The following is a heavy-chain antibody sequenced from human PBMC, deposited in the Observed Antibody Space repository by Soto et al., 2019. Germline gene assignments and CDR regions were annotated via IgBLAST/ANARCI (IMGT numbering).Heavy chain of an antibody. CDR2: ISHLETT. Sequence: TLSLAWIDSVLTTVNRAYCWSWIRQSPGKGVEWLGYISHLETTYYNPCFKSRLSLSIDRTRNQFSLRLSSRAAADKAVYYCARGGGYDSFDFWGQGIKVTVSS. D-gene: IGHD2-15*01. CDR1: VLTTVNRAYC. V-gene: IGHV4-30-2*06. J-gene: IGHJ4*02. CDR3: ARGGGYDSFDF.